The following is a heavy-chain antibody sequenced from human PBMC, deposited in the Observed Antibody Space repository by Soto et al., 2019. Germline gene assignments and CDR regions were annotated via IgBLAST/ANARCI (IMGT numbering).Heavy chain of an antibody. CDR2: IKGDGSET. CDR1: GFTFSIYW. J-gene: IGHJ4*02. V-gene: IGHV3-7*01. D-gene: IGHD1-1*01. CDR3: ARESGTSDY. Sequence: EVQLVESGGGLVQPGGSLRLSCAASGFTFSIYWMSWVRQAPGKGLEWVANIKGDGSETYYVDSVKGRFTISRDNAKNSLALQMNSLRAEDTAVYYCARESGTSDYWGQGTLVTVSS.